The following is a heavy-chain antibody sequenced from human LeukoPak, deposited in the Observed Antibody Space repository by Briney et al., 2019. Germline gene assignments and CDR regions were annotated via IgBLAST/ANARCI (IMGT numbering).Heavy chain of an antibody. Sequence: SETLSLTCTVSGGSISSYYWSWIRQPPGKGLEWIGYIYYSGSTNYNPSLKSRVTISVDTSKNQFSLKLSSVTAADTAVYYCARSPVDTAMVTLWWFDPRGQGTLVTVSS. CDR2: IYYSGST. CDR1: GGSISSYY. J-gene: IGHJ5*02. CDR3: ARSPVDTAMVTLWWFDP. V-gene: IGHV4-59*12. D-gene: IGHD5-18*01.